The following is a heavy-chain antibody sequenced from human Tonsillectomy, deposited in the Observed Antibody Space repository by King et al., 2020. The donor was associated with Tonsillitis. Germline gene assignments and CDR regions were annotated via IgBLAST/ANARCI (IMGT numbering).Heavy chain of an antibody. CDR2: ISGRGGST. Sequence: VQLVESGGGLVQPGGSLRLSCAASGFTFSSSAMIWVRQAPGKGLEWVSVISGRGGSTYYADSVKGRFTISRDNSKNTLYLQMNSLRAEDTAVYYCAKGMGFGVVTFRYLDSWGQGTLVTVSS. J-gene: IGHJ4*02. CDR1: GFTFSSSA. D-gene: IGHD3-3*01. CDR3: AKGMGFGVVTFRYLDS. V-gene: IGHV3-23*04.